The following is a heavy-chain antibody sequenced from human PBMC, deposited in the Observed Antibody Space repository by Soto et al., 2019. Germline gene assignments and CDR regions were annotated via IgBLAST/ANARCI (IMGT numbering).Heavy chain of an antibody. D-gene: IGHD2-21*02. CDR2: IYYSGST. V-gene: IGHV4-39*01. Sequence: PSETLSLTCTVSGGSISSYYWGWIRQPPGKGLEWIGSIYYSGSTYYNPSLKSRVTISVDTSKNQFSLKLSSVTAADTAVYYCARHPSDFWFDPWGQGPLVTVSS. CDR3: ARHPSDFWFDP. J-gene: IGHJ5*02. CDR1: GGSISSYY.